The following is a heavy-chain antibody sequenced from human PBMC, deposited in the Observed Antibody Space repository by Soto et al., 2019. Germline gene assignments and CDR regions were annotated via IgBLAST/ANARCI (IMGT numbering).Heavy chain of an antibody. V-gene: IGHV4-61*01. CDR1: GVSVSSGSYY. Sequence: SETLSLTCTVSGVSVSSGSYYWSWMRQPPGKGLEWIGYIYYSGSTNYNPSLKSRVTISVDTSKNQFSLKLSSVTAADTAVYYCARDYRRYELENNWFDPWGQGTLVTVSS. CDR2: IYYSGST. J-gene: IGHJ5*02. D-gene: IGHD5-12*01. CDR3: ARDYRRYELENNWFDP.